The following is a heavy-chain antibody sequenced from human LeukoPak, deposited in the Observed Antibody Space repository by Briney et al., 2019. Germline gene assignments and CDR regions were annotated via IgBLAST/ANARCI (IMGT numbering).Heavy chain of an antibody. CDR2: IYYSGST. J-gene: IGHJ4*02. CDR1: GFTFSSYE. Sequence: GSLRLSCAASGFTFSSYEMHWVRQAPGKGLEWIGSIYYSGSTYYNPSLKSRVTISVDTSKNQFSLKLSSVTAADTAVYYCARDPRMITFGGVIVHFDYWGQGTLVTVSS. CDR3: ARDPRMITFGGVIVHFDY. V-gene: IGHV4-39*07. D-gene: IGHD3-16*02.